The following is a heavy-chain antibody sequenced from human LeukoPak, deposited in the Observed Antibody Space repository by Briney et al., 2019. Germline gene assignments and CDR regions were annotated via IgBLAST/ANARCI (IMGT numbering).Heavy chain of an antibody. CDR2: IYYSGST. J-gene: IGHJ3*02. D-gene: IGHD3-16*01. CDR1: GGSISSGDYY. Sequence: SQTLSLTCTVSGGSISSGDYYWSWIRQPPGKGLEWIGYIYYSGSTYYNPSLKSRVTISVDTSKNQSSLKLSSVTAADTAVYYCARDTSYAGSAFDIWGQGTMVTVSS. CDR3: ARDTSYAGSAFDI. V-gene: IGHV4-30-4*01.